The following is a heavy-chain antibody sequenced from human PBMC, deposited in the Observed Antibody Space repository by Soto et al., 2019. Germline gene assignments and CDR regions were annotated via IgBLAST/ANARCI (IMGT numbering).Heavy chain of an antibody. D-gene: IGHD3-10*01. CDR2: MYYSGST. V-gene: IGHV4-39*01. J-gene: IGHJ6*02. CDR3: ARGGWFGDYYYGMDV. Sequence: SETLSLTCSVSGGSVSSRSYYWGWIRQPPGKGLEWIGNMYYSGSTYYNPSLKSRVTISVDTSKNQLSLKLTSVTAADTAVYYCARGGWFGDYYYGMDVWGQGTTVTVSS. CDR1: GGSVSSRSYY.